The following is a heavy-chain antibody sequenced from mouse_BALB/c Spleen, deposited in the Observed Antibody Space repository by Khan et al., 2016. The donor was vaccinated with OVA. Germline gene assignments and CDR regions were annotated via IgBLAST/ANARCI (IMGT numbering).Heavy chain of an antibody. CDR1: GYSITSEYA. D-gene: IGHD2-4*01. Sequence: EVQLQESGPGLVKPSLSLSLTCTVTGYSITSEYAWNWIRQFPGNKLEWMGYIDYSGSTRFNPSLKSRTSITRDTFKNQFFLQLNSVTAEDTATYYCARKDYYDYDPFPYWGQGTLVTVSA. CDR2: IDYSGST. V-gene: IGHV3-2*02. CDR3: ARKDYYDYDPFPY. J-gene: IGHJ3*01.